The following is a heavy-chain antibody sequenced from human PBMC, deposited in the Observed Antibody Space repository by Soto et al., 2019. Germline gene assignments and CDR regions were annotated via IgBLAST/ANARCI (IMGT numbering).Heavy chain of an antibody. CDR1: GGSISSYY. J-gene: IGHJ4*02. V-gene: IGHV4-59*08. CDR2: IYYSGST. D-gene: IGHD1-1*01. Sequence: NPSETLSLTCTVSGGSISSYYWSWIRRPPGKGLEWIGYIYYSGSTNYNPSLKSRVTISVDTSKNQFSLKLSSVTAADTAVYYCARRYGYSFDYWGQGTLVTVS. CDR3: ARRYGYSFDY.